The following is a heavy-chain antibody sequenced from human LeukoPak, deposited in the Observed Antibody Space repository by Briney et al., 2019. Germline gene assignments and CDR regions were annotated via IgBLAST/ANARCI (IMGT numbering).Heavy chain of an antibody. D-gene: IGHD3-10*01. V-gene: IGHV3-23*01. CDR2: ITGGGSR. Sequence: GGSLRLSCAASGFTFNKYAMNWVRQAPGKGLEWVSGITGGGSRYYADSVKGRFTMSRDNSKNTVYLQMNSLRAEDTALYYCAKEEGMSAFGLWGQGTMVTVSS. CDR1: GFTFNKYA. J-gene: IGHJ3*01. CDR3: AKEEGMSAFGL.